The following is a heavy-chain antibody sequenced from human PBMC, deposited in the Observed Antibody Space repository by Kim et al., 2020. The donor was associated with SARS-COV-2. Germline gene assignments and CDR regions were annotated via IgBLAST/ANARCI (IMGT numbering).Heavy chain of an antibody. Sequence: SETLSLTCTVSGGSISSYYWSWIRQPAGKGLEWIGRIYTSGSTNYNPSLKSRVTMSVDTSKNQFSLKLSSVTAADTAVYYCARGGVVVVPAAIDYYYMDVWGKGTTVTVSS. J-gene: IGHJ6*03. V-gene: IGHV4-4*07. CDR1: GGSISSYY. CDR2: IYTSGST. D-gene: IGHD2-2*01. CDR3: ARGGVVVVPAAIDYYYMDV.